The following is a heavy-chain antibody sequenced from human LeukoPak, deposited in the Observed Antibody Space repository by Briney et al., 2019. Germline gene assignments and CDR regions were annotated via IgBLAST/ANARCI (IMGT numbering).Heavy chain of an antibody. CDR1: GGSISSGSYY. Sequence: SQTLSLTCTVSGGSISSGSYYWSWIRQPAGKGLEWIGRIYTSGSTNYNPSLKSRVTISVDTSKNQFSLKLSSVTAADTAVYYCARDGAEGLDAFDIWGQGTMVTVSS. CDR3: ARDGAEGLDAFDI. D-gene: IGHD3-16*01. V-gene: IGHV4-61*02. CDR2: IYTSGST. J-gene: IGHJ3*02.